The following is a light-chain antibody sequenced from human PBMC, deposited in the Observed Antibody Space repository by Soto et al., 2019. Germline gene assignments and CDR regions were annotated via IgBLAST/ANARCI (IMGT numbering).Light chain of an antibody. CDR1: QPIGSH. V-gene: IGKV1-39*01. CDR3: QQSFSVPPT. Sequence: DFQMTQSPSSLSASVGDRVSITCQARQPIGSHLNWYQQKPGKAPKLLIYSTSNLQSGVPSGFSGSGSGTNFSLTISNLQPEDFATYYCQQSFSVPPTFGQGTRLEIK. J-gene: IGKJ5*01. CDR2: STS.